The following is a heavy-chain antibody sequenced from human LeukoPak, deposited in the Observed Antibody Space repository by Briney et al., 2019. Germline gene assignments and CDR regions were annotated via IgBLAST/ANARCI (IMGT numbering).Heavy chain of an antibody. CDR2: IYYSWGM. CDR1: GSSITSDYF. D-gene: IGHD1-1*01. V-gene: IGHV4-38-2*01. J-gene: IGHJ4*02. CDR3: ARNVTAGFFDY. Sequence: SETLSLTCDASGSSITSDYFWGWIRQPPGKGLEWIATIYYSWGMYFNPSLKSRVTISLDASKNQFSLKMTSLTAADTAIYYCARNVTAGFFDYWGKGILVTVSS.